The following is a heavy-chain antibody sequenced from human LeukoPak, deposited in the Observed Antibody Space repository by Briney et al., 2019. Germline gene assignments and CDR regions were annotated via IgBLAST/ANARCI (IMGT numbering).Heavy chain of an antibody. J-gene: IGHJ4*02. CDR3: ARKRAGSFFFDY. V-gene: IGHV3-48*02. CDR1: GFTFSSYS. D-gene: IGHD2-15*01. Sequence: GGSLRLSCAASGFTFSSYSMNWVRQAPGKGLEWVSYISSSSTIYYADSVKGRFTISRDNAKNSLYLQMNSLRDEDTAVYYCARKRAGSFFFDYWGQGTLVTVSS. CDR2: ISSSSTI.